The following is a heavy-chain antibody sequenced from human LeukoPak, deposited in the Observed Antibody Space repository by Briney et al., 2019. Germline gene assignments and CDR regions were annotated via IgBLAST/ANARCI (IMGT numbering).Heavy chain of an antibody. CDR3: AREGVTKYYFDY. D-gene: IGHD4-11*01. CDR1: GGSFSGYY. Sequence: TSETLSLTCAVYGGSFSGYYWSWIRQPPGEGLEWIGYIYYSGSTDYNPSLKSRVTISVDTSKNQFSLKLSSLTAADTAVYYCAREGVTKYYFDYWGQGTLVTVSS. V-gene: IGHV4-59*01. CDR2: IYYSGST. J-gene: IGHJ4*02.